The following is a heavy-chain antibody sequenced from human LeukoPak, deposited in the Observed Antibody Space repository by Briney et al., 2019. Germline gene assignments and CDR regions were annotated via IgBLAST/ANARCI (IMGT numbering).Heavy chain of an antibody. CDR3: ARGSGSYYSGAFNI. CDR2: IYYSGST. CDR1: GGSISSSNYY. D-gene: IGHD1-26*01. J-gene: IGHJ3*02. V-gene: IGHV4-39*07. Sequence: SETLSLTCTVSGGSISSSNYYWGWIRQPPGKGLEWIGNIYYSGSTYYNPSFKSRLTISVDTSKNQFSLKLSSVTAADTAVYFCARGSGSYYSGAFNIWGQGTMVTVSS.